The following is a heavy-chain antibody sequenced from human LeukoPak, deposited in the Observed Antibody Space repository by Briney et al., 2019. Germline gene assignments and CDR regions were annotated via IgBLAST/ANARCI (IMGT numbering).Heavy chain of an antibody. CDR2: TSSSKTYI. CDR1: GVNFIDNS. CDR3: ARGYCSGTSCYMFDS. D-gene: IGHD2-2*01. V-gene: IGHV3-21*01. Sequence: GGSLRLSCACSGVNFIDNSMHWVRQAPGRGLEWVSSTSSSKTYIYYRDSVKGRFTISRDNAKNSLFLQMNSLRVEDTAVYSCARGYCSGTSCYMFDSWGQGTRVIVSS. J-gene: IGHJ4*02.